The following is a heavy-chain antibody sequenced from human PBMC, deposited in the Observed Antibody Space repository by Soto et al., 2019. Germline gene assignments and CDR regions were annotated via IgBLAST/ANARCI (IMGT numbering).Heavy chain of an antibody. Sequence: GASVKVSCKASGYTFTSYYMHWVRQAPGQGLEWMGWISAYNGNTNYAQKLQGRVTMTTDTSTSTAYMELRSLRSDDTAVYYCARDYYYDILTGYGPQDYWGQGTLVTVSS. D-gene: IGHD3-9*01. CDR3: ARDYYYDILTGYGPQDY. CDR1: GYTFTSYY. V-gene: IGHV1-18*04. CDR2: ISAYNGNT. J-gene: IGHJ4*02.